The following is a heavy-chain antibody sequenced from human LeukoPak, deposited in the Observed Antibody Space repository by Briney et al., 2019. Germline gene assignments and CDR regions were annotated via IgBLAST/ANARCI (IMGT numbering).Heavy chain of an antibody. CDR3: ARDRYYYGSGPSDV. V-gene: IGHV1-18*01. CDR2: ISAYNGNT. J-gene: IGHJ6*04. D-gene: IGHD3-10*01. Sequence: GASVKVSCKASGYTFTSYGISWVRQAPGQGLEWMGWISAYNGNTNYAQKLQGRVTMTTDTSTSTAYMELRSLRSDDTAVYYCARDRYYYGSGPSDVWGKGTTVTVSS. CDR1: GYTFTSYG.